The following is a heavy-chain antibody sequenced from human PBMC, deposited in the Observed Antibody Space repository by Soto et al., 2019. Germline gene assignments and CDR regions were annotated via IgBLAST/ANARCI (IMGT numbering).Heavy chain of an antibody. Sequence: GASVKVSCNASGGTFSSYAISWVRQAPGQGLEWMGGIIPIFGTANYAQKFQGRVTITADESTSTAYMELSSLRSEDTAVYYCARDKGDIVVVPAAISNRLNYYYGMDVWG. D-gene: IGHD2-2*02. CDR3: ARDKGDIVVVPAAISNRLNYYYGMDV. CDR1: GGTFSSYA. CDR2: IIPIFGTA. V-gene: IGHV1-69*13. J-gene: IGHJ6*02.